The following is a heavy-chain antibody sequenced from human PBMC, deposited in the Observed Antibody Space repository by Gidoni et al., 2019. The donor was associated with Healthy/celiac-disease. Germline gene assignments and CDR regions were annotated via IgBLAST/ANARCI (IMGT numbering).Heavy chain of an antibody. CDR3: ARLDFTDAHDTIFGVAYYYYGMDV. CDR2: IIPIFGTA. CDR1: GGHFRSYA. V-gene: IGHV1-69*06. J-gene: IGHJ6*02. D-gene: IGHD3-3*01. Sequence: VQMVQSGAGVKKPGSSVRVCCKASGGHFRSYAISWVRHAPGQGLEWMGGIIPIFGTANYAQKFQGRVTITADKSTSTAYMELSSLRSEDTAVYYCARLDFTDAHDTIFGVAYYYYGMDVWGQGTTVTVSS.